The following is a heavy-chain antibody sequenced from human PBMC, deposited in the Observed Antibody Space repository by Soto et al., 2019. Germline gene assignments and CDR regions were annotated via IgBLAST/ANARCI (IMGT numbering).Heavy chain of an antibody. J-gene: IGHJ3*02. CDR2: IIPILGIA. CDR1: GYIFTNYA. D-gene: IGHD6-19*01. CDR3: AVLAVAAQRYAFDI. Sequence: GASVKVSCKASGYIFTNYAMHWVRQAPGQRLEWMGRIIPILGIANYAQKFQGRVTITADKSTSTAYMELSSLRSEDTAVYYCAVLAVAAQRYAFDIWGQGTMVTVSS. V-gene: IGHV1-69*04.